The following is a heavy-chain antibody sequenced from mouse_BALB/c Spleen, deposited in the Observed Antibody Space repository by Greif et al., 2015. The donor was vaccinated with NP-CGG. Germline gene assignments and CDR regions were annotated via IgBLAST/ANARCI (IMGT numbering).Heavy chain of an antibody. CDR1: GYTFISYY. D-gene: IGHD1-1*01. CDR2: TNPSNGGA. J-gene: IGHJ2*01. V-gene: IGHV1-53*01. Sequence: QVQLQQSGAELVKPGASVKLSCKASGYTFISYYMYWVKQRPGQGLEWIGETNPSNGGANLNEKFKSKATLTVDKSSSTANMQLSSLSSEDTAVYFCTRGRRRCFDFWGQGTTLAVSS. CDR3: TRGRRRCFDF.